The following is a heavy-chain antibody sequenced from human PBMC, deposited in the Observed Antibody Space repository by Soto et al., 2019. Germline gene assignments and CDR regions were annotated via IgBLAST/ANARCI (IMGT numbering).Heavy chain of an antibody. CDR1: GFTFSSYS. J-gene: IGHJ5*02. D-gene: IGHD1-20*01. CDR2: ISSSSSYI. Sequence: PGGSLRLSCAASGFTFSSYSMNWVRQAPGKGLEWVSSISSSSSYIYYADSVKGRFTISRDNAKNSLYLQMNSLRAEYTALYYCARDSSITVTAYNWFDPWGQGTLVTVSS. CDR3: ARDSSITVTAYNWFDP. V-gene: IGHV3-21*01.